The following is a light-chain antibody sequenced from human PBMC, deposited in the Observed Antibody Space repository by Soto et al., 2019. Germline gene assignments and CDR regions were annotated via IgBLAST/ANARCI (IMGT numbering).Light chain of an antibody. CDR3: QQYEAALT. V-gene: IGKV3-20*01. CDR1: QSISSDY. CDR2: GAS. J-gene: IGKJ1*01. Sequence: IVLTQSPGTLSLSPGERATLSCRASQSISSDYLAWYQQKPGQAPRLLIYGASSRASGIPDRFSGSGSGTDFTLAIIRLEPEDFAVYYCQQYEAALTFGQGTKVE.